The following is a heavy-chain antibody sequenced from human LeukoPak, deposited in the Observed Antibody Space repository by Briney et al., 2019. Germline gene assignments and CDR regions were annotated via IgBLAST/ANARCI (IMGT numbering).Heavy chain of an antibody. D-gene: IGHD3-10*01. CDR3: ARRKYDNLVRGAFDY. CDR1: GFTFSSYS. V-gene: IGHV3-23*01. CDR2: ICSSGGST. Sequence: GGSLRLSCAVSGFTFSSYSMRWVRHAPGKGLEWVSAICSSGGSTYHADSVEGWFTISRDNPKNTLYIQMNRLRAEDTAVYFCARRKYDNLVRGAFDYWGQGTLVTVSS. J-gene: IGHJ4*02.